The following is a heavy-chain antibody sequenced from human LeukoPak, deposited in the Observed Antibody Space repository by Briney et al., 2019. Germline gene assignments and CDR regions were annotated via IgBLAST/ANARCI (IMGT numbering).Heavy chain of an antibody. Sequence: GGSLRLSCAASGFTFDDYGMSWVRQAPGKGLEWVSGINWNGGSTGYADSVKGRFTISRDNAKNSLYLQMNSLRAEDTALYYCAREYCGGTSCPKPYYYYYYMDVWGKGTTVTVSS. D-gene: IGHD2-2*01. CDR1: GFTFDDYG. V-gene: IGHV3-20*04. CDR3: AREYCGGTSCPKPYYYYYYMDV. CDR2: INWNGGST. J-gene: IGHJ6*03.